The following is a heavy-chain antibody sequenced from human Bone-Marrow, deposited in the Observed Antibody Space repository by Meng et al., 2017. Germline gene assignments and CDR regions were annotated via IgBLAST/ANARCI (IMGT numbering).Heavy chain of an antibody. CDR2: INPSGST. CDR3: ARDRFLVVPAASFGMDV. Sequence: SETLSPTFAVHGGPFSGCYWSWTRQPPGKGLEWIGEINPSGSTNYNPSLKSRVTISVDTSKNQFSLKLSSVTAAQTAVYYCARDRFLVVPAASFGMDVWGQGTTVTVSS. CDR1: GGPFSGCY. D-gene: IGHD2-2*01. J-gene: IGHJ6*02. V-gene: IGHV4-34*01.